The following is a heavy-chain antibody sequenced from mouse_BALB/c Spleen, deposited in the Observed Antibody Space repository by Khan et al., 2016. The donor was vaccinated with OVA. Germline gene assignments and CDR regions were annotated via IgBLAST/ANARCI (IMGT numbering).Heavy chain of an antibody. D-gene: IGHD3-1*01. Sequence: QVQLQQSGAELMKPGASVKISCKASGYTFSTYWIEWVKQRPGHGLEWIGEILPRSGSTNYNENFKGKVTFTADTSSNTASMQLSSLTSEDSAVYYCASTARAYYYAMDYWGQGTGHRLL. V-gene: IGHV1-9*01. CDR3: ASTARAYYYAMDY. J-gene: IGHJ4*01. CDR1: GYTFSTYW. CDR2: ILPRSGST.